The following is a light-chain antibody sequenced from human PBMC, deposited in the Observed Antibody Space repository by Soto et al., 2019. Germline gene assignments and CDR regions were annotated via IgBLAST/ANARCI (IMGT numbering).Light chain of an antibody. Sequence: QSALTQPASVSWSAGQSITISCSGTMRDVGAYNLVSWYQQHPGTAPKLIIYEVRNRPSGISSRSSGSRSGNTASLTISGLQSEDEGDYYCSAYTARSTLVFGGGTKVTVL. CDR2: EVR. CDR3: SAYTARSTLV. J-gene: IGLJ3*02. CDR1: MRDVGAYNL. V-gene: IGLV2-14*01.